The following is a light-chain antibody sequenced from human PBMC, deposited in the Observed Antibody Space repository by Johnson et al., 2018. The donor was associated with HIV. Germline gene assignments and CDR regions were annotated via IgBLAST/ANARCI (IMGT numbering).Light chain of an antibody. CDR3: GTWDSSLSAYV. V-gene: IGLV1-51*02. CDR1: SSNIGNNY. Sequence: QSALTQPPSVSAAPGQKVTISCSGSSSNIGNNYVSWYQQLPGTAPKLLIYENSKRPSGIPDRFSGSKSGTSATLGITGLQTGDEADYYCGTWDSSLSAYVFGPETKVTVL. CDR2: ENS. J-gene: IGLJ1*01.